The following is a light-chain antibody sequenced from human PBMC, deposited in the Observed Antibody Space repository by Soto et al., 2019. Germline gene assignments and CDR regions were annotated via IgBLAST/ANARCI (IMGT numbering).Light chain of an antibody. J-gene: IGLJ2*01. CDR2: LNSDGSH. CDR1: SGHSSYA. Sequence: QSVLIQSPSASASLGASVKLTCTLSSGHSSYAIAWHQQQPEKGPRYLMKLNSDGSHSKGDGIPDRFSGSSSGAERYLTISSLQSEDEADYYCQTWGSGILVFGGGTKVTVL. V-gene: IGLV4-69*01. CDR3: QTWGSGILV.